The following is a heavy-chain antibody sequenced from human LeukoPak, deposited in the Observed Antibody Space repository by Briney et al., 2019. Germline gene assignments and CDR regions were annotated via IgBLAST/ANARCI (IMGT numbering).Heavy chain of an antibody. Sequence: PSETLSLTCAVYGGSFSGYYWSWIRRPPGKGLEWIGEINHSGNTKYNPSLKSRVTISVDTSKNQFSLKLSSVTAADTAVYYCARVPYCSGGRCNYYYYYGMDVWGQGITVTVSS. D-gene: IGHD2-15*01. V-gene: IGHV4-34*01. CDR1: GGSFSGYY. CDR3: ARVPYCSGGRCNYYYYYGMDV. J-gene: IGHJ6*02. CDR2: INHSGNT.